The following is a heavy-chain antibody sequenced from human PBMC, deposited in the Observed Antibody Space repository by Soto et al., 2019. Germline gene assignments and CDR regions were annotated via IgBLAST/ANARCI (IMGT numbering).Heavy chain of an antibody. D-gene: IGHD2-2*02. J-gene: IGHJ3*02. Sequence: SQTLSLTCVISGDSVSSNSAAWNWIRQSPSRGLEWLGRTYYRSKWYNDYAVSVKSRITINPDTSKNQFSLQLNSVTPEDTAVYYCARESVRDCSSTSCYRAPRDDAFDIWGQGTMVTVSS. V-gene: IGHV6-1*01. CDR3: ARESVRDCSSTSCYRAPRDDAFDI. CDR1: GDSVSSNSAA. CDR2: TYYRSKWYN.